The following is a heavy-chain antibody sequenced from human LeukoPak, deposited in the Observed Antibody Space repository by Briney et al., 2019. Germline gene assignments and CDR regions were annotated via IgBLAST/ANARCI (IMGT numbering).Heavy chain of an antibody. CDR1: GFTFSSYW. CDR3: ARVGATELDY. D-gene: IGHD1-26*01. CDR2: INSDGSST. V-gene: IGHV3-74*01. Sequence: PGGSLRLSCAASGFTFSSYWMHWVRHAPGKGPVWVSRINSDGSSTSYADSVKGRFTISRDNAKNTLYLQMNSLRAEDTAVYYCARVGATELDYWGQGTLVTVSS. J-gene: IGHJ4*02.